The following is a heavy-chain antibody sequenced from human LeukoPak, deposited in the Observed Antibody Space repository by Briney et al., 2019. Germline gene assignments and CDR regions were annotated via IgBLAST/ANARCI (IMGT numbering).Heavy chain of an antibody. CDR1: GYTFTAYY. V-gene: IGHV1-2*02. D-gene: IGHD2-21*02. CDR3: ARQLKEYGDFVFDP. Sequence: ASVKVSCKASGYTFTAYYIHWVRQAPGQGLEWMGWINPNTGGINYARKFRGRLTLTSDTSITTDYIELSSLQSDDTAVYYCARQLKEYGDFVFDPWGQGTLVSVSS. J-gene: IGHJ5*02. CDR2: INPNTGGI.